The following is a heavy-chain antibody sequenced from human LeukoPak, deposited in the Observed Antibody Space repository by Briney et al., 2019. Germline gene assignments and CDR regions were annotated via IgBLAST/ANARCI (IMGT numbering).Heavy chain of an antibody. V-gene: IGHV3-9*01. CDR3: TRGSGYSPLFDC. CDR1: GFTFDDYG. D-gene: IGHD2-15*01. CDR2: ISWNSANI. Sequence: GRSLRLSCEASGFTFDDYGMHWVRQAPGKGLEWVTGISWNSANIAYGDSVKGRFTISRDNARNTLYLQMNSLRADDTALYYCTRGSGYSPLFDCWGQGTLVTVSS. J-gene: IGHJ4*02.